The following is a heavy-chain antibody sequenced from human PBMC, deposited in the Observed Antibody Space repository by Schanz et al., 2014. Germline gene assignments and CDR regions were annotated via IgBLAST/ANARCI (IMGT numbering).Heavy chain of an antibody. V-gene: IGHV3-7*01. CDR2: IKQDESER. J-gene: IGHJ4*02. CDR1: GFTFSTYW. D-gene: IGHD3-3*01. Sequence: EVQLVESGGGLVQPGGSLRLSCAASGFTFSTYWMSWVRQAPGKGLEWVANIKQDESERSYVDSVKGRFTISRDNAENSLYLQMNSLRAEDTAVYYCARDKGGYYPFDYWGQGTLVTVSS. CDR3: ARDKGGYYPFDY.